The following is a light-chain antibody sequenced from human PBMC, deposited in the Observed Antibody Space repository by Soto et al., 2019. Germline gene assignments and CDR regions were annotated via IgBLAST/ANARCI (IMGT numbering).Light chain of an antibody. Sequence: EIVLTQSPGSLSLSLGERATLSCRASQSGDSAFFAWYQRKPGQPPRLLMYGASRRATGIPDRFSGSGSGTDFTLTISRLEPEDFAVYYCQQYASSLTFGQGTKVEI. J-gene: IGKJ1*01. CDR3: QQYASSLT. CDR2: GAS. CDR1: QSGDSAF. V-gene: IGKV3-20*01.